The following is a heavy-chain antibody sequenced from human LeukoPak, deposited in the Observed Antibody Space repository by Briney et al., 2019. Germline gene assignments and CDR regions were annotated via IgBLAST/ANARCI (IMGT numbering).Heavy chain of an antibody. V-gene: IGHV3-74*01. CDR3: ARGPYYYDSSGYDY. CDR1: GFSFSVFW. CDR2: IKTDGSIT. Sequence: GGSLRLSRAASGFSFSVFWMHWVRQVPGKGPVWVSRIKTDGSITDYADSVKGRFTISRDNAKNTLYLQMNSLRAEDTAVYYCARGPYYYDSSGYDYWGQGTLVTVSS. D-gene: IGHD3-22*01. J-gene: IGHJ4*02.